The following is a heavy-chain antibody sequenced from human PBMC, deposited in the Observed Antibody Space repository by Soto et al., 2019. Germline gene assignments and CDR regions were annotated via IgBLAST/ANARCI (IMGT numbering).Heavy chain of an antibody. J-gene: IGHJ3*01. CDR1: GGSVSSGNYF. D-gene: IGHD1-20*01. Sequence: QLQLQESGPGLVKPAETLSLKCAVSGGSVSSGNYFWGWIRQPPGKGLEWIGNIYYNGDTYYSPSLKSRVTLSVATAQNQFSRWLTSVTAADTAVYYCATRLIDNWNQGHAFDSWGQGTLVTVSS. CDR2: IYYNGDT. V-gene: IGHV4-39*01. CDR3: ATRLIDNWNQGHAFDS.